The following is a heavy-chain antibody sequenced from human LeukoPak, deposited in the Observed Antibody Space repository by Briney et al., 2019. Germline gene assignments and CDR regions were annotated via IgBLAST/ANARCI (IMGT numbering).Heavy chain of an antibody. J-gene: IGHJ4*02. Sequence: GSLRLSCAASGFTFSNAWMSWVRQAPGTGLEWIGYIYYSGSTNYNPSLKSRVTISVDTSKNQFSLKLSSVTAADTAVYFCARYYYGSGSYQRYFDYWGQGTLVTVSS. V-gene: IGHV4-59*08. D-gene: IGHD3-10*01. CDR1: GFTFSNAW. CDR3: ARYYYGSGSYQRYFDY. CDR2: IYYSGST.